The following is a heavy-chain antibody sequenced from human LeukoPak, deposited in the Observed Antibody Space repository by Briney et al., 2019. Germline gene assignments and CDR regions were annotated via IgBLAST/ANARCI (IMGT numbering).Heavy chain of an antibody. J-gene: IGHJ1*01. D-gene: IGHD3-10*01. CDR3: ARDSALFQH. V-gene: IGHV3-30*04. Sequence: GGSLRLSCAASGFTFSSYAMHWVRQAPGKGLEWVAVISYDGSNKYYADSVKGRFTISRDNSKNTLYLQMNSLRAEDTAVYYCARDSALFQHWGQGTLVTVSS. CDR1: GFTFSSYA. CDR2: ISYDGSNK.